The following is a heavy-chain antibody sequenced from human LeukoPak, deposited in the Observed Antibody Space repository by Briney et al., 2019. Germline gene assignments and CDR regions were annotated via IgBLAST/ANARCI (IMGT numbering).Heavy chain of an antibody. J-gene: IGHJ4*02. CDR1: GFTFSSYS. CDR2: ISSSSSTI. V-gene: IGHV3-48*04. CDR3: ARDRTSGWYDHTFDY. D-gene: IGHD6-19*01. Sequence: GGSLRLSCAASGFTFSSYSMNWVRQAPGKGLEWVSYISSSSSTIYYADSVKGRFTISRDNAKNSLYLQMNSLRAGDTAVYYCARDRTSGWYDHTFDYWGQGTLVTVSS.